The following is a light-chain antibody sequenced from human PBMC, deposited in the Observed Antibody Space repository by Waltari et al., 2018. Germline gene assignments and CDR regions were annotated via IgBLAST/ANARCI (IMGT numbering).Light chain of an antibody. J-gene: IGKJ3*01. CDR3: QQSYSTPPFT. Sequence: DIQMTQSPSSLSASVGDRVTIPCRASQSIRSYLNWFQQKPGKAPKLLFYASSSLQSGVPSRFSGSGSETDFTLTISSLQPEDFATYYCQQSYSTPPFTFGPGTKVDIK. V-gene: IGKV1-39*01. CDR1: QSIRSY. CDR2: ASS.